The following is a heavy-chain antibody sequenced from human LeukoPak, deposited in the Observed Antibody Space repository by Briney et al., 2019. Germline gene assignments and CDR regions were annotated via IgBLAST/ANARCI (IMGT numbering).Heavy chain of an antibody. Sequence: GEFLKTSCKGSGYSFTNYWISWVRQMPGEGLEWMGRIDPSDSYTNYSPSFQGHVTISADKSISTAYLQWSSVKASDTAMYYCARRKGSVGWFDPWGQGTLVTVSS. CDR3: ARRKGSVGWFDP. D-gene: IGHD4-23*01. CDR2: IDPSDSYT. V-gene: IGHV5-10-1*01. CDR1: GYSFTNYW. J-gene: IGHJ5*02.